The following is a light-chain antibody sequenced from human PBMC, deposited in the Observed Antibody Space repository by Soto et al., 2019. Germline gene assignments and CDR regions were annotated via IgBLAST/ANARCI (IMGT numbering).Light chain of an antibody. V-gene: IGKV3-15*01. J-gene: IGKJ5*01. CDR2: DAS. Sequence: EIVLTQSPATLSVSPGERATLSCRASQSIRDNLAWYQQKPGQTPRLLISDASTRATTIPARFSGSGSGTEFTLTINLLQSEDFAVYYCQHYHDWRITFGQGTRLEIK. CDR1: QSIRDN. CDR3: QHYHDWRIT.